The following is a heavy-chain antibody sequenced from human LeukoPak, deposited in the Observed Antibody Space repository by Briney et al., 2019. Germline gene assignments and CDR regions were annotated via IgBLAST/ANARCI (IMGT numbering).Heavy chain of an antibody. CDR1: GYSFTSYY. CDR2: INPNGGST. Sequence: ASVKVSCKASGYSFTSYYMHWVRQAPGQGLEWMGIINPNGGSTSYAQKFRGRVTMTRDTSTSTVYMELSSLKSEDTAVYCCAREKDNSGWKNWIDPWGEGTLVTVSS. CDR3: AREKDNSGWKNWIDP. D-gene: IGHD6-19*01. V-gene: IGHV1-46*01. J-gene: IGHJ5*02.